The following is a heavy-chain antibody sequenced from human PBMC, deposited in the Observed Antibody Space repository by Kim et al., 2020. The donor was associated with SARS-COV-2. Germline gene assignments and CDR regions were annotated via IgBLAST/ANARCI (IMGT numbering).Heavy chain of an antibody. CDR1: GGSISSYY. J-gene: IGHJ6*02. CDR2: IYYSGST. Sequence: SETLSLTCTVSGGSISSYYWSWIRQPPGKGLEWIGYIYYSGSTNYNPSLKSRVTISVDTSKNQFSLKLSSVTAADTAVYYCARGSSPGSGWYYYYYGMDVWGQGTTVTVSS. CDR3: ARGSSPGSGWYYYYYGMDV. V-gene: IGHV4-59*01. D-gene: IGHD6-19*01.